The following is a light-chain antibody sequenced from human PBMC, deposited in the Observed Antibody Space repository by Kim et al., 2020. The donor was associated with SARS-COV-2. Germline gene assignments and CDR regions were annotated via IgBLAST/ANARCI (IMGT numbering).Light chain of an antibody. J-gene: IGLJ3*02. V-gene: IGLV4-69*01. CDR2: LNSDGSH. CDR3: QTWGTGMMV. Sequence: ASVKLTGTLSSGHSSYAIAWHQQQPEKGPRYLMKLNSDGSHSKGDGIPDRFSGSSSGAERYLTISSLQSEDEADYYCQTWGTGMMVFGGGTQLTVL. CDR1: SGHSSYA.